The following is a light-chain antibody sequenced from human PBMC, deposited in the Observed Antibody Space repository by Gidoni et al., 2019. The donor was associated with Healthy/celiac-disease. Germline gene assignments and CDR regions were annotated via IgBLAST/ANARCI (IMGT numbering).Light chain of an antibody. V-gene: IGLV1-51*01. CDR2: DNN. J-gene: IGLJ3*02. CDR3: GTWDSSLSAGV. CDR1: SSNIGNNY. Sequence: PGQKVTISCSGSSSNIGNNYVSWYQQLPGTAPKLLIYDNNKRPSGIPDRFSGSKSGTSATLGITGLQTGDEADYYCGTWDSSLSAGVFGGGTKLTVL.